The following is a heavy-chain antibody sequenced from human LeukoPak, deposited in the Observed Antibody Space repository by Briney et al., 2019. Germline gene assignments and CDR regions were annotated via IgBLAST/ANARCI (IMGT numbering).Heavy chain of an antibody. CDR1: GGSISSYY. Sequence: SETLSHTCTVSGGSISSYYWTWIRQPPGKGLEWIGEINDSGSTNYNPSLKSRVTISVDTSKNQFSLKLSSVTAADTAVYYCARAPLQRVDYFDYWGQGTLVTVSS. CDR3: ARAPLQRVDYFDY. V-gene: IGHV4-59*01. CDR2: INDSGST. J-gene: IGHJ4*02. D-gene: IGHD4-11*01.